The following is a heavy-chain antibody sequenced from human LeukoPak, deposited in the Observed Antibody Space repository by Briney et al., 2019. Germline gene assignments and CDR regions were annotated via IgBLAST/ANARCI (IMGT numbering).Heavy chain of an antibody. CDR3: ARVGWFGELGYFQH. Sequence: SQTLSLTCTVSGGSISSGGYYWSWIRQHPGKGLEWIGYIYYSGSTYYNPSLKSRVTISVDTSKNQFSLKLSSVTAADTAVYYCARVGWFGELGYFQHWGQGTLVTVSS. CDR1: GGSISSGGYY. CDR2: IYYSGST. D-gene: IGHD3-10*01. J-gene: IGHJ1*01. V-gene: IGHV4-31*03.